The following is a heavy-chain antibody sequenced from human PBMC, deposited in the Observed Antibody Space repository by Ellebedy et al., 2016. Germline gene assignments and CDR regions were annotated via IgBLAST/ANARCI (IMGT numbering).Heavy chain of an antibody. CDR1: GGSISSSSYY. CDR2: IYYSGST. D-gene: IGHD3-16*01. V-gene: IGHV4-39*02. CDR3: ARDNGGFGVNYYYYYGMDV. J-gene: IGHJ6*02. Sequence: SETLSLXXTVSGGSISSSSYYWGWIRQPPGKGLEWIGSIYYSGSTYYNPSLKSRVTISVDTSKNQFSLKLSSVTAADTAVYYCARDNGGFGVNYYYYYGMDVWGQGTTVTVSS.